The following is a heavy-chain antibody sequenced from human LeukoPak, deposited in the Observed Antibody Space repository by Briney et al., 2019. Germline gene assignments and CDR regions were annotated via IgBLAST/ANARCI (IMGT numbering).Heavy chain of an antibody. D-gene: IGHD4-11*01. CDR2: INPNSGGT. CDR3: ANEPTQANWFDP. CDR1: GYTFTGYY. Sequence: ASVKVSCKASGYTFTGYYMHGVRQAPGQGLEWMGWINPNSGGTNYAQKFQGRVTMTRDTSISTAYMELSRLRSDDTAVYYCANEPTQANWFDPWGQGTLVTVSS. J-gene: IGHJ5*02. V-gene: IGHV1-2*02.